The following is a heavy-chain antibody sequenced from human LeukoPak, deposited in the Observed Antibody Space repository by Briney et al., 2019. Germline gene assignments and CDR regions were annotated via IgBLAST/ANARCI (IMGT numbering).Heavy chain of an antibody. CDR2: INPNSGGT. V-gene: IGHV1-2*02. J-gene: IGHJ6*02. D-gene: IGHD6-13*01. Sequence: ASVKVSCKASGYTFTGYYMHWVRQAPGQGHGWMGWINPNSGGTNYAQKFQGRVTMTRDTSISTAYMELSRLRSDDTAVYYCARDNYSSSSYYYYGMDVWGQGTTVTVSS. CDR1: GYTFTGYY. CDR3: ARDNYSSSSYYYYGMDV.